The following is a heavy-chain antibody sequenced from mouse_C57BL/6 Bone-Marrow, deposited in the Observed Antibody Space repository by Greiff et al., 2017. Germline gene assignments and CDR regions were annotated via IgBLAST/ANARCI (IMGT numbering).Heavy chain of an antibody. CDR2: IYPGDGDT. D-gene: IGHD2-4*01. Sequence: QVQLQQSGAELVKPGASVKISCKASGYAFSSYWMNWVKQRPGKGLEWIGQIYPGDGDTNYNGKFKGKATLTADKSSSTAYMQLSSLTSEDSAVYFCARWSMITKYYFDYWGQGTTLTVSS. CDR1: GYAFSSYW. CDR3: ARWSMITKYYFDY. V-gene: IGHV1-80*01. J-gene: IGHJ2*01.